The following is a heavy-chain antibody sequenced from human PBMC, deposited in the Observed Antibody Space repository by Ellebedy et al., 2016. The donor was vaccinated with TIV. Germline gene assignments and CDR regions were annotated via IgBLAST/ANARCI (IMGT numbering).Heavy chain of an antibody. CDR3: AKDMILRYFDWLGGMDV. CDR1: GFTFSSYG. Sequence: GGSLRLSXAASGFTFSSYGMHWVRQAPGKGLEWVAVISYDGSNKYYADSVKGRFTISRDNSKNTLYLQMNSLRAEDTAVYYCAKDMILRYFDWLGGMDVWGQGTTVTVSS. V-gene: IGHV3-30*18. J-gene: IGHJ6*02. CDR2: ISYDGSNK. D-gene: IGHD3-9*01.